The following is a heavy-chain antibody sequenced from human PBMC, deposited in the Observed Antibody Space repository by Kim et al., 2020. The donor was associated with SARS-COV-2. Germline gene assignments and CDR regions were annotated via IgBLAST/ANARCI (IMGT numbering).Heavy chain of an antibody. CDR2: ISSSGSTI. CDR3: ARGAYVWGSYRYPFDY. CDR1: GFTFSDYY. J-gene: IGHJ4*02. V-gene: IGHV3-11*01. D-gene: IGHD3-16*02. Sequence: GGSLRLSCAASGFTFSDYYMSWIRQAPGKGLEWVSYISSSGSTIYYADSVKGRFTISRDNAKNSLYLQMNSLRAEDTAVYYCARGAYVWGSYRYPFDYWGQGTLVTVSS.